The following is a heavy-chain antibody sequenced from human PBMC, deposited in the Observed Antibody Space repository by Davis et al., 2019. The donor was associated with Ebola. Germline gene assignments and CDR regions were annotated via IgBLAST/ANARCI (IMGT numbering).Heavy chain of an antibody. Sequence: GGSLRLSCEASGFIVSGYYMNWVRQAPGKGLEWVSVIYSAGDTYYADSVKGRFTISRDSSKNTVSLLLRSLTPEDSAVYYCARDNFPEDGMGVWGQGTTVTVSS. J-gene: IGHJ6*02. D-gene: IGHD5-24*01. CDR2: IYSAGDT. V-gene: IGHV3-53*01. CDR3: ARDNFPEDGMGV. CDR1: GFIVSGYY.